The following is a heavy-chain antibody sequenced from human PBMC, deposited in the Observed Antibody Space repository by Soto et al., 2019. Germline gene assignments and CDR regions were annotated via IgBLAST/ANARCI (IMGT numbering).Heavy chain of an antibody. V-gene: IGHV3-21*01. CDR1: GFTFSSYT. D-gene: IGHD2-21*01. Sequence: GGSLRLSCAASGFTFSSYTMSWVRQAPGKGLDWVSSISFSSSYTYYAGSVKGRFTISRGNARNSLYLQMNSLRADDTAVYYCVRDPLGIADYWGQGALVTVSS. CDR3: VRDPLGIADY. CDR2: ISFSSSYT. J-gene: IGHJ4*02.